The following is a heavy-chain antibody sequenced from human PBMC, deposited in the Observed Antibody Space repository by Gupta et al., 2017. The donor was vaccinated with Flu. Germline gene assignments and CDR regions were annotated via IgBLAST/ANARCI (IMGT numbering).Heavy chain of an antibody. J-gene: IGHJ3*02. CDR1: SGYY. Sequence: SGYYWNLIRQPTGKGLEWIGEINPSGNAYYDASLKSRVTISVDTQKNQFSLHLSYVTAADTAVYYCARSRQVGLADGAFDIWGQGTMVSVS. CDR2: INPSGNA. V-gene: IGHV4-34*01. D-gene: IGHD1-26*01. CDR3: ARSRQVGLADGAFDI.